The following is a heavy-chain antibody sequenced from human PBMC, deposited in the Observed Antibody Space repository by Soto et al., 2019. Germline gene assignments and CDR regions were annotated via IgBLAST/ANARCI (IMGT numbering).Heavy chain of an antibody. V-gene: IGHV3-23*01. CDR1: GFTSSDYA. CDR3: AKEITRMGFYGLDV. J-gene: IGHJ6*02. D-gene: IGHD1-20*01. Sequence: GGSLRLSCAASGFTSSDYAMIWVRQAPGKGLEWVSSISYGGGRTFYADSVKGRFTISRDNSKKSLYLQMNRLRAEDTAIYYCAKEITRMGFYGLDVWGQGTTVTVSS. CDR2: ISYGGGRT.